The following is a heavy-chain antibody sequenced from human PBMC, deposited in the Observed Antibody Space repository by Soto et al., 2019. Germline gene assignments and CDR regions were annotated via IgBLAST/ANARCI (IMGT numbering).Heavy chain of an antibody. V-gene: IGHV3-23*01. CDR1: GFTFSSYA. D-gene: IGHD2-21*02. CDR2: ISGSGGST. CDR3: AKDRGDNGDIVVVTAIPHYAFDI. J-gene: IGHJ3*02. Sequence: EVQLLESGGGLVQPGGSLRLSCAASGFTFSSYAMSWVRQAPGKGLEWVSAISGSGGSTYYADSVKGRFTISRDNSKNTLYLQMNSLRAEDTAVYYCAKDRGDNGDIVVVTAIPHYAFDIWGQGTMVTVSS.